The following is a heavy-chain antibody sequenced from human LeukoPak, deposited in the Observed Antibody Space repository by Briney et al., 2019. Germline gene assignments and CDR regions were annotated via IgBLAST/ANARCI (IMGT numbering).Heavy chain of an antibody. CDR1: GASINSDTYY. J-gene: IGHJ3*02. Sequence: SETLSLTCTVSGASINSDTYYWGWIRQPPGKGLEWIGTHSHSGSAYYNPSLRSRITMSLDTSENQLSLKLYSVTAADTAVYYCARGPAAGTRAFDIWGQGTMVTVSS. CDR2: HSHSGSA. V-gene: IGHV4-39*07. D-gene: IGHD6-13*01. CDR3: ARGPAAGTRAFDI.